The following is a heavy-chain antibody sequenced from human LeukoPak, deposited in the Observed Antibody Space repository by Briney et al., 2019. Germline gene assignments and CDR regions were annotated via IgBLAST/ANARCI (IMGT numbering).Heavy chain of an antibody. D-gene: IGHD2-2*01. CDR1: GYTFTVYY. CDR3: ASFKCSSTSCYPFDY. Sequence: ASVKVSCKASGYTFTVYYMHWVRQAPGQGLEWMGWINPNSGGTNYAQKFQGRVTMTRDTSISTAYMELSRLRSDDTAVYYCASFKCSSTSCYPFDYWGQGTLVTVSS. J-gene: IGHJ4*02. CDR2: INPNSGGT. V-gene: IGHV1-2*02.